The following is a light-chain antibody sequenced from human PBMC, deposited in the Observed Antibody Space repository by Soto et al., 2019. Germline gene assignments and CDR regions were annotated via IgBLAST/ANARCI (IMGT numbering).Light chain of an antibody. CDR2: VAS. V-gene: IGKV3-20*01. CDR1: QSVTNNY. J-gene: IGKJ5*01. Sequence: IVLTQSPGTLSLSPGERATLSCRASQSVTNNYLAWYQQKPGQAPRLLIYVASTRAAGIPDRFSGSGSGTDFSLTISRLELEDFAVYYCQIYSISPPITFGQGTRLEIK. CDR3: QIYSISPPIT.